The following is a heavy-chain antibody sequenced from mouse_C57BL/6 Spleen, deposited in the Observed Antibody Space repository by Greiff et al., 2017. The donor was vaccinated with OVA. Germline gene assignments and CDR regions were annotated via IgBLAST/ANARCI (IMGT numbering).Heavy chain of an antibody. D-gene: IGHD2-2*01. CDR1: GFSLTSYG. CDR3: ARNHGYGVGWYFDV. V-gene: IGHV2-2*01. CDR2: IWSGGST. Sequence: QVQLQQSGPGLVQPSQSLSITCTVSGFSLTSYGVHWVRQSPGKGLEWLGVIWSGGSTDYNAAFISRLSISKDNSKSQVFFKMNSLQADDTAIYYCARNHGYGVGWYFDVWGTGTTVTVSS. J-gene: IGHJ1*03.